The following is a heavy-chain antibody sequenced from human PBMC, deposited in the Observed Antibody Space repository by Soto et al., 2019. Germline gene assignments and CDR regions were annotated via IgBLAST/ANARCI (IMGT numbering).Heavy chain of an antibody. V-gene: IGHV4-34*01. CDR3: ARGNKYYDILTGRTRYYYYGMAV. CDR1: GGSFSGYY. Sequence: SETLSLTCAVYGGSFSGYYWSWIRQPPGKGLEWIGEINHSGSTNYNPSLKSRVTISVDTSKNQFSLKLSSVTAADTAVYYCARGNKYYDILTGRTRYYYYGMAVWGQGTTVTVSS. J-gene: IGHJ6*02. D-gene: IGHD3-9*01. CDR2: INHSGST.